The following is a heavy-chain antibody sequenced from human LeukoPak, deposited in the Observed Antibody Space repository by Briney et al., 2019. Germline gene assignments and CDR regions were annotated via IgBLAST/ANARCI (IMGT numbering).Heavy chain of an antibody. V-gene: IGHV4-59*01. Sequence: PSETLSLTCTVSGGPISSYYWSWIRQPPGKGLEWIGYIYYSGSTNYNPSLKSRVTISVDTSKNQFSLKLSSVTAADTAVYYCARGDYAYYFDYWGQGTLVTVSS. J-gene: IGHJ4*02. D-gene: IGHD4-17*01. CDR3: ARGDYAYYFDY. CDR2: IYYSGST. CDR1: GGPISSYY.